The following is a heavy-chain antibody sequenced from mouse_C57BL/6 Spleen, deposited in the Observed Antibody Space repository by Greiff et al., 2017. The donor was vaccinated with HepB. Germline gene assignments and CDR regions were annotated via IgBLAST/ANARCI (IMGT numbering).Heavy chain of an antibody. Sequence: EVKLVESGGDLVKPGGSLKLSCAASGFTFSSYGMSWVRQTPDKRLEWVATISSGGSYTYYPDSVKGRFTISRDNAKNTLYLQMSSLKSEDTAMYYCARGLNWVDYWGQGTTLTVSS. J-gene: IGHJ2*01. CDR1: GFTFSSYG. V-gene: IGHV5-6*02. D-gene: IGHD4-1*01. CDR3: ARGLNWVDY. CDR2: ISSGGSYT.